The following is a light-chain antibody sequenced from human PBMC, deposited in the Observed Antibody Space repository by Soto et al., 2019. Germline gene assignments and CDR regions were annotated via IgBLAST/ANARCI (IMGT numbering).Light chain of an antibody. CDR3: QQYNSYPT. CDR1: QSISSW. Sequence: DIQMTQSPSTLSASVGDRVTITCRASQSISSWLAWYQQKPGKAPKLLIYKASSLECGVPSSFSGSGSGTEFTLTISSLQPDDFETYYCQQYNSYPTLGQGTKVEIK. CDR2: KAS. J-gene: IGKJ1*01. V-gene: IGKV1-5*03.